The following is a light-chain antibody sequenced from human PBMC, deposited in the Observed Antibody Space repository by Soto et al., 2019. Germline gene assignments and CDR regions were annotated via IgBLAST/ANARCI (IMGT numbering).Light chain of an antibody. J-gene: IGKJ5*01. CDR3: QQRSNWPPVIT. CDR2: DAS. V-gene: IGKV3-11*01. Sequence: DILLTQSPATLSLSPGERATLSCRASQSFSGYLAWYQQKPGQAPRLLIYDASKRATGIPARFSGRGSGTGFTLTISSLEPEDFAVYYCQQRSNWPPVITFGQGTRLEIK. CDR1: QSFSGY.